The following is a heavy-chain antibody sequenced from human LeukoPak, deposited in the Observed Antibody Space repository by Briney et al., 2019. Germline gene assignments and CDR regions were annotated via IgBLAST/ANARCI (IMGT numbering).Heavy chain of an antibody. CDR1: ELTLSSNY. V-gene: IGHV3-21*01. Sequence: PGGSLRLSCAASELTLSSNYMNWVRQAPGKVLEWVSFISSSSSYIYYADSMKGRFTISRDNAKSSLYLQMNSLRAEDTAVYYCARVAGGSLLHSHAFDIWGQGTMVTVSS. CDR3: ARVAGGSLLHSHAFDI. D-gene: IGHD3-22*01. J-gene: IGHJ3*02. CDR2: ISSSSSYI.